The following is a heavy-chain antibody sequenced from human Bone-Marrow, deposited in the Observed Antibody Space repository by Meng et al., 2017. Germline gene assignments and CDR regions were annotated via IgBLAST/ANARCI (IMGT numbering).Heavy chain of an antibody. CDR1: GYSITGSYN. CDR2: IYYSGST. V-gene: IGHV4-59*01. D-gene: IGHD3-22*01. J-gene: IGHJ4*02. CDR3: ARSNYYYDSSGYGFDY. Sequence: GSLRLSCAVSGYSITGSYNWGWIRQPPGKGLEWIGYIYYSGSTNYNPSLKSRVTISVDTSKNQFSLKLSSVTAADTAVYYCARSNYYYDSSGYGFDYWGQGTLVTVSS.